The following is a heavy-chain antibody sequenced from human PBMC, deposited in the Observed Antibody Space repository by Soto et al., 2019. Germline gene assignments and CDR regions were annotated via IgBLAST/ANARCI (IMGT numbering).Heavy chain of an antibody. CDR2: ISTYNGNT. CDR1: GYTFITYG. Sequence: QVQLVQSGAEVKKPGASVKVSCKASGYTFITYGVSWVRQAPGQGLDWLGWISTYNGNTRYAERLQGRVTMTTDTTTNTAYMELSNLRSDDTAVYYCARGPTDYYDNSANYFLYYWGQGTLVTVSS. V-gene: IGHV1-18*01. CDR3: ARGPTDYYDNSANYFLYY. D-gene: IGHD3-22*01. J-gene: IGHJ4*02.